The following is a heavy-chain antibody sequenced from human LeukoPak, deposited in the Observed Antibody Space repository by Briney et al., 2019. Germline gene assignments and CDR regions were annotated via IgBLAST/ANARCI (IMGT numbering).Heavy chain of an antibody. J-gene: IGHJ4*02. Sequence: SVKVSCKASGGTFSSYAFSWVRQAPGQGLEWMGGIIPIVGTTNYAQMFQGRVTITADESTSTAYMELSSLRSEDTAVYYCARGRGVGATPHDYWGQGTLVTVSS. V-gene: IGHV1-69*13. D-gene: IGHD1-26*01. CDR2: IIPIVGTT. CDR1: GGTFSSYA. CDR3: ARGRGVGATPHDY.